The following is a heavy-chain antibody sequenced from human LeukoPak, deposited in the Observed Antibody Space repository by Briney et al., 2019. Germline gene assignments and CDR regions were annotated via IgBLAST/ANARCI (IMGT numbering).Heavy chain of an antibody. V-gene: IGHV3-64*01. D-gene: IGHD3-22*01. CDR3: AKAFWWVDSSGYYGFDY. CDR1: GFTFSNYP. J-gene: IGHJ4*02. CDR2: ISSSGDST. Sequence: GGSLRLSCAASGFTFSNYPMHWVRQAPGKGLEYVSAISSSGDSTYYANSVKGRFTISRDNSKNTLYLQMGSLRAEDMAVYYCAKAFWWVDSSGYYGFDYWGQGTLVTVSS.